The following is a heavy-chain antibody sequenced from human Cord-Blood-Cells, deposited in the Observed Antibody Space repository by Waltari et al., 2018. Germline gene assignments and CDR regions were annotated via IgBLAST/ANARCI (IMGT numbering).Heavy chain of an antibody. CDR3: ARDQGYNWNYEGWFDP. J-gene: IGHJ5*02. D-gene: IGHD1-7*01. V-gene: IGHV1-2*02. CDR2: INPNSGGT. CDR1: GYTFTGYY. Sequence: QVQLVQSGAEVKKPGASVKVSCKASGYTFTGYYMHWVRQAPGQGLEWMGWINPNSGGTNYAQKFQGRVTMTRDTSISTAYMELSRLRSDDTAVYYCARDQGYNWNYEGWFDPWGQGTLVTVSS.